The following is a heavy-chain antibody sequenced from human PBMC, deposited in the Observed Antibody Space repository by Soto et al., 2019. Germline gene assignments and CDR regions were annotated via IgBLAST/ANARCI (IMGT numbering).Heavy chain of an antibody. J-gene: IGHJ4*02. CDR1: GFTFSSYG. CDR3: AKDTYYDFWGYFDY. CDR2: ISYDGSNK. Sequence: QVQLVESGGGVVQPGRSLRLSCAASGFTFSSYGMHWVRQAPGKGLEWVAVISYDGSNKYYADSVKGRFTISRDNSKNTLYLQMNSLRAEDTAVYSCAKDTYYDFWGYFDYWGQGTLVTVSS. V-gene: IGHV3-30*18. D-gene: IGHD3-3*01.